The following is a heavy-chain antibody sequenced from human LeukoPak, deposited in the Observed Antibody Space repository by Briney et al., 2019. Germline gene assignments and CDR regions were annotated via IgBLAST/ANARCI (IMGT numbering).Heavy chain of an antibody. CDR3: ANSYDFWSGYYPKADY. D-gene: IGHD3-3*01. Sequence: GGSLRLSCAASGFTFSSYAMSWVRQAPGKGLEWVSAISGSGSSTYYADSVKGRFTISRDNSKNTLYLQMNSLRAEDTAVYYCANSYDFWSGYYPKADYWGQGTLVTVSS. V-gene: IGHV3-23*01. CDR1: GFTFSSYA. CDR2: ISGSGSST. J-gene: IGHJ4*02.